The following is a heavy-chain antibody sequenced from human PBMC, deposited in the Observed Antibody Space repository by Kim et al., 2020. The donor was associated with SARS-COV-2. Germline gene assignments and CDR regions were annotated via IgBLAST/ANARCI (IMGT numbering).Heavy chain of an antibody. Sequence: SETLSLTCTVSGGSISSSSYYWGWIRQPPGKGLEWIGSIYYSGSTYYNPSLKSRVTISVDTSKNQFSLKLSSVTAADTAVYYCARQAPLTMIVVANYFD. V-gene: IGHV4-39*01. CDR3: ARQAPLTMIVVANYFD. CDR2: IYYSGST. CDR1: GGSISSSSYY. D-gene: IGHD3-22*01. J-gene: IGHJ4*01.